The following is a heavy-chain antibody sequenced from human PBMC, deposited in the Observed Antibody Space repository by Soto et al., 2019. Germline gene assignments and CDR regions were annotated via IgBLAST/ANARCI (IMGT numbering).Heavy chain of an antibody. J-gene: IGHJ4*02. CDR1: GYTFTGYY. D-gene: IGHD6-13*01. V-gene: IGHV1-2*02. Sequence: ASVKVSCKASGYTFTGYYIHWVRQAPGQGLEWMGWINPNSGGTNYAQKFQGRVTMTRDTSISTAYMELSRLRSDDTAVYYCARGIFRAAAGTPLGYWGQGTLVTVSS. CDR3: ARGIFRAAAGTPLGY. CDR2: INPNSGGT.